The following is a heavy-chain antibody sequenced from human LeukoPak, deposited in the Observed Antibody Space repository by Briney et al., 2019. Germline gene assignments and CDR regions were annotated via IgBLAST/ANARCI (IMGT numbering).Heavy chain of an antibody. J-gene: IGHJ5*02. CDR3: ARGYSYGKPRVLTP. Sequence: SETLSLTCTVSGGSISSYYWSWIRQPPGKGLEWIGFINYSGSTNYNPSLKSRVTISVDTSKNQFSLKLSSVIAADTAVYYCARGYSYGKPRVLTPWGQGTLVTVSS. D-gene: IGHD5-18*01. V-gene: IGHV4-59*01. CDR2: INYSGST. CDR1: GGSISSYY.